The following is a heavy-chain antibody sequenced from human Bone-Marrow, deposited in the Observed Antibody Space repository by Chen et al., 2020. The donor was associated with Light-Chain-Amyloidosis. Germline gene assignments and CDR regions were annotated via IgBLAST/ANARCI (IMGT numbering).Heavy chain of an antibody. Sequence: EVQLEQSGPEVKKPGESLKIYCKGSGYTFPNYWIGWVRQMPGKGLESMGVIYPDDSDARYSPSFEGQVTISADKSITTAYLQWRSLKASDTAMYYCARRRDGYNFDYWGQGTLVTVSS. J-gene: IGHJ4*02. CDR3: ARRRDGYNFDY. CDR1: GYTFPNYW. V-gene: IGHV5-51*01. CDR2: IYPDDSDA. D-gene: IGHD5-12*01.